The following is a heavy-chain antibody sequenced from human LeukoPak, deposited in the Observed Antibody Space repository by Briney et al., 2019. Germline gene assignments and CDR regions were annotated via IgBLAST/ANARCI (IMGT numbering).Heavy chain of an antibody. CDR2: IYYSGST. J-gene: IGHJ5*02. D-gene: IGHD5-24*01. CDR1: GGSISSYC. CDR3: ARAMAGLDP. V-gene: IGHV4-59*01. Sequence: SETLSLTCTVSGGSISSYCWSWIRQPPGKGLEWIGYIYYSGSTNYNPSLKSRVTISVDTSKNQFSLKLSSVTAADTAVYYCARAMAGLDPWGQGTLVTVSS.